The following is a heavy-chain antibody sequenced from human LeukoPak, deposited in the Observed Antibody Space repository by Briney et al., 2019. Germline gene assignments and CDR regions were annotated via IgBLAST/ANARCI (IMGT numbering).Heavy chain of an antibody. CDR1: GYTFTGYY. V-gene: IGHV1-2*06. J-gene: IGHJ4*02. D-gene: IGHD3-10*01. CDR3: ARPYGSGSYCLPFDY. CDR2: INPNSGGT. Sequence: ASVKVSCKASGYTFTGYYMHWVRQAPGQGLEWMGRINPNSGGTNYAQKFQGRVTMTRDTPISTAYMELSRLRSDDTAVYYCARPYGSGSYCLPFDYWGQGTLVTVSS.